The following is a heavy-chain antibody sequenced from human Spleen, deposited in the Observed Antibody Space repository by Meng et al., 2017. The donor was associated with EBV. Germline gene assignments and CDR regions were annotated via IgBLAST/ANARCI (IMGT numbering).Heavy chain of an antibody. CDR1: GFTFSDHY. CDR3: AREPPTAHLEGDPYFDY. J-gene: IGHJ4*02. CDR2: TRNKANSYTT. Sequence: EVQLVASGGGVVQPGGSLRLPCAASGFTFSDHYMDWVRQAPGKGLEWVGRTRNKANSYTTEYAASVKGRFTISRDDSKNSLYLQMNSLKTEDTAVYYCAREPPTAHLEGDPYFDYWGQGTLVTVSS. D-gene: IGHD2-21*02. V-gene: IGHV3-72*01.